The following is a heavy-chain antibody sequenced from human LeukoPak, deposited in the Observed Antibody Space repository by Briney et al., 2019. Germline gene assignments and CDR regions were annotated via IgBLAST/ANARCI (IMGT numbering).Heavy chain of an antibody. D-gene: IGHD3-10*01. J-gene: IGHJ4*02. V-gene: IGHV1-69*06. CDR1: GGTFSSYA. Sequence: SVKVSCKASGGTFSSYAISWVRQAPGQGLEWMGGIIPIFGTANYAQKFQGRVTITADKSTSTAYMELRSLRSDDTAVYYCARGGLLWFGELRPFDYWGQGTLVTVSS. CDR3: ARGGLLWFGELRPFDY. CDR2: IIPIFGTA.